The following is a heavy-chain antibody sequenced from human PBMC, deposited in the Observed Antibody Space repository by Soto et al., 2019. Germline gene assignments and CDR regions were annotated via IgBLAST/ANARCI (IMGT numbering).Heavy chain of an antibody. CDR1: GFTFSSYW. J-gene: IGHJ4*02. D-gene: IGHD3-3*01. CDR3: ARAQITIFGVVMPTPLDY. CDR2: IKQDGSEK. V-gene: IGHV3-7*01. Sequence: GGSLRLSCAASGFTFSSYWMSWVRQAPGKGLEWVANIKQDGSEKYYVDSVKGGFTISRDNAKNSLYLQMNSLRAEDTAVYYCARAQITIFGVVMPTPLDYWGQGTLVTVSS.